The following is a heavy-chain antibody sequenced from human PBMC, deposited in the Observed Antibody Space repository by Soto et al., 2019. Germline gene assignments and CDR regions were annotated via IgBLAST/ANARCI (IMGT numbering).Heavy chain of an antibody. V-gene: IGHV3-15*01. J-gene: IGHJ3*02. Sequence: GGSLRLSCAASGFTFSNAWMSWVRQAPGKGLEWVGRIKSKTDGGTTDYAAPVKGRFTISRDDSKNTLYLQMNSLKTEDTAVYYCTTDAVYDFNAFDIWGQGTMVTVSS. D-gene: IGHD3-3*01. CDR3: TTDAVYDFNAFDI. CDR1: GFTFSNAW. CDR2: IKSKTDGGTT.